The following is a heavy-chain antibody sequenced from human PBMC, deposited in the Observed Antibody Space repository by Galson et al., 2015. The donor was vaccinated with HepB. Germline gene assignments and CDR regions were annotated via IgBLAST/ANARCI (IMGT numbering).Heavy chain of an antibody. CDR1: GYSFTSYW. V-gene: IGHV5-51*03. Sequence: QSGAEVKKPGESLKISCKGSGYSFTSYWIGWVRQMPGKGLEWMGIIYPGDSDTRYSPSFQGQVTISADKSISTAYLQWSSLKASDTAMYYCARPRSPGGWLQFAGGYYFDYWGQGTLVTVSS. CDR3: ARPRSPGGWLQFAGGYYFDY. CDR2: IYPGDSDT. D-gene: IGHD5-24*01. J-gene: IGHJ4*02.